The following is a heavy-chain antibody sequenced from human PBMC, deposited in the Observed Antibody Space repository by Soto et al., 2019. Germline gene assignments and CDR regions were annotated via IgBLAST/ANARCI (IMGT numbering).Heavy chain of an antibody. J-gene: IGHJ2*01. V-gene: IGHV3-21*04. D-gene: IGHD3-16*01. Sequence: GGSLRHSYAASACRSSPCRMNWCRLVPGKELEWVSSISSSSSYIYYADSVKGRFTISRDNAKNSLYLQMNSLRAHDTAVYYCQSEITLILGKTYGDDPDLNSVPTKRNTDL. CDR2: ISSSSSYI. CDR3: QSEITLILGKTYGDDPDLNSVPTKRNTDL. CDR1: ACRSSPCR.